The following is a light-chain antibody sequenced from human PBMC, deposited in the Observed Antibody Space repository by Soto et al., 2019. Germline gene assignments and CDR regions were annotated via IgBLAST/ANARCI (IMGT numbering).Light chain of an antibody. CDR1: KSISSW. V-gene: IGKV1-5*01. Sequence: DIQMTQSPSTLSASVGDRVTITCRASKSISSWLAWYQQKPGKAPKLLIYDASSFESGVPSRFSGSGSGTEFTLTISSLQPDDFATYYCQQYNSYSLTFGQGTKVEIK. CDR3: QQYNSYSLT. J-gene: IGKJ1*01. CDR2: DAS.